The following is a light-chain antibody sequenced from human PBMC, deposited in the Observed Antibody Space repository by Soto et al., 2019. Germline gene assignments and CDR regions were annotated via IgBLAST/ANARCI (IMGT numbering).Light chain of an antibody. V-gene: IGKV3-15*01. Sequence: EIVMTQSPATLSVSPGGRATLSCRASQSIGTNLAWYRQKPGQAPRLLIHGASARATGIPARFSGSGSGTEFTLTISNLQSEDFAVYYCQQYDNWPPWTFGQGTKVEIK. J-gene: IGKJ1*01. CDR2: GAS. CDR3: QQYDNWPPWT. CDR1: QSIGTN.